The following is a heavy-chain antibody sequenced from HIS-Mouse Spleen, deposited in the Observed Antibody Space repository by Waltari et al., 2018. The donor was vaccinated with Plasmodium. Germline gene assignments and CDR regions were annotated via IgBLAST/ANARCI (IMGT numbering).Heavy chain of an antibody. CDR2: INHSGST. D-gene: IGHD2-15*01. CDR1: GGSFSGYY. Sequence: QVQLQQWGAGLLKPSETLSLTCAVYGGSFSGYYWIWIRPPPGKGLEWIGEINHSGSTNYNPSLKSRVTISVDTSKNQFSLKLSSVTAADTAVYYCARGVGYCSGGSCDHYFDYWGQGTLVTVSS. CDR3: ARGVGYCSGGSCDHYFDY. J-gene: IGHJ4*02. V-gene: IGHV4-34*01.